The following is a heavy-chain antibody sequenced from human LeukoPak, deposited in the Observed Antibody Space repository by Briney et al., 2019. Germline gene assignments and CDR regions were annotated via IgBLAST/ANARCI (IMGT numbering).Heavy chain of an antibody. D-gene: IGHD5-18*01. CDR2: IYSGGST. J-gene: IGHJ4*02. CDR1: GFTFSSYG. CDR3: ARDVASYGFDY. V-gene: IGHV3-53*01. Sequence: GKSLRLSCAASGFTFSSYGMHWVRQAPGKGLEWVSVIYSGGSTYYADSVKGRFTISRDNSKNTLYLQMNSLRAEDTAVYYCARDVASYGFDYWGQGTLVTVSS.